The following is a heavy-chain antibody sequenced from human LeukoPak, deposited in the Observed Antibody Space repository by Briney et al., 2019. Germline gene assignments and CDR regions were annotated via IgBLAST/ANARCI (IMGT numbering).Heavy chain of an antibody. D-gene: IGHD2-15*01. Sequence: GGSLRLSCAASGFTFSYDWMTWVRQAPRKGLEWVGRIKSKTDGGTTDYAAPVKGRFIISRDDSKNTLYPQMNSLKTEDTAVYYCSTVRYCSGGSCVGGMDVWGQGTTVTVSS. CDR2: IKSKTDGGTT. CDR1: GFTFSYDW. V-gene: IGHV3-15*01. J-gene: IGHJ6*02. CDR3: STVRYCSGGSCVGGMDV.